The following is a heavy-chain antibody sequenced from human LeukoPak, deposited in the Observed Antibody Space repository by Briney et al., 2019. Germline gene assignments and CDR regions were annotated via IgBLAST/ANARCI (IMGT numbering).Heavy chain of an antibody. D-gene: IGHD3-10*01. Sequence: ASVKVSCKVSGYTLTELSMHWVRQAPGKGLEWMGGFDPEDGETIYAQKFQGRVTMTEDTSTDTAYMELSSLRSEDTAVYYCATTMGPRYFDAFDIWGQGTMVTVSS. CDR3: ATTMGPRYFDAFDI. CDR1: GYTLTELS. J-gene: IGHJ3*02. V-gene: IGHV1-24*01. CDR2: FDPEDGET.